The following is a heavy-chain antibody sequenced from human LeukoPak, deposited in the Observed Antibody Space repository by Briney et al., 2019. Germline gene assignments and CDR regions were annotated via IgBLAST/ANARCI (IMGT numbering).Heavy chain of an antibody. CDR2: INPYSSGT. Sequence: ASVKVSCKASGYTFTGYYFHWVRQAPGQGLEWMGRINPYSSGTNSAQKFQGRVTMTRDTSISTAYMELSRLRSDDTAVYYCAREGSSAFGELFSFDYWGQGTLVSVSS. CDR3: AREGSSAFGELFSFDY. J-gene: IGHJ4*02. D-gene: IGHD3-10*01. V-gene: IGHV1-2*06. CDR1: GYTFTGYY.